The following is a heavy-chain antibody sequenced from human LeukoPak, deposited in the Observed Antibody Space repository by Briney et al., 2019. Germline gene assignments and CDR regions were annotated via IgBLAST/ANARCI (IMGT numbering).Heavy chain of an antibody. CDR2: IYFSET. CDR3: ASPSKLVISRGGFDI. J-gene: IGHJ3*02. CDR1: GASFSDTTYY. Sequence: PSETLSLTCTVYGASFSDTTYYWAWIRQPPGKGLEWIGSIYFSETKYNPSLKSRITISGDTSKNQFSLKLSSVTAADTAVYYCASPSKLVISRGGFDIWGQGTMVTVSA. V-gene: IGHV4-39*01. D-gene: IGHD3-22*01.